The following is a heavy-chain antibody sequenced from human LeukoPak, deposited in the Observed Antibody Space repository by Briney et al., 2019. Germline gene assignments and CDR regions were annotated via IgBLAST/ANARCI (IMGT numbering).Heavy chain of an antibody. CDR2: INHSGST. V-gene: IGHV4-34*01. CDR1: GGSFSGYY. Sequence: SETLSLTCAVYGGSFSGYYWSWIRQPPGKGLEWIGEINHSGSTNYNPSLKSRVTISVDTSKNQFSLKLSSVTAADTAVYYCAGGPVDVVVVPAGFDPWGQGTLVTVSS. CDR3: AGGPVDVVVVPAGFDP. J-gene: IGHJ5*02. D-gene: IGHD2-2*01.